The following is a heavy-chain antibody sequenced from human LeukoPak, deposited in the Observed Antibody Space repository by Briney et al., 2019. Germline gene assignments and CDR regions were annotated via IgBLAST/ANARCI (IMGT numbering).Heavy chain of an antibody. CDR3: ARMNNSGSYFFDY. Sequence: PGGSLRLSCAASGFTFSTYSMNWVRQAPGKGLEWVSYIGSSDTTIYYADSVKGRFTISRDNAKNSLYLQMNSLRAEDTAVYYCARMNNSGSYFFDYWGQGTLVTVSS. D-gene: IGHD1-26*01. CDR1: GFTFSTYS. V-gene: IGHV3-48*01. CDR2: IGSSDTTI. J-gene: IGHJ4*02.